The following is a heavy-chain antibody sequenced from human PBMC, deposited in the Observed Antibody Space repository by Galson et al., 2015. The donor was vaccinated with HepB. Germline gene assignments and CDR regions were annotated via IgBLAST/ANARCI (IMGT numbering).Heavy chain of an antibody. V-gene: IGHV3-30-3*01. J-gene: IGHJ6*02. Sequence: SLRLSCAASGFTFSSYAMHWVRQAPGKGLEWVAVISYDGSNKYYADSVKGRFTFSRDNSKNTLYLQMNSLRAEDTAVYYCARRGYCSGGSCYTVYYYYYGMDVWGQGTTVTVSS. CDR3: ARRGYCSGGSCYTVYYYYYGMDV. CDR1: GFTFSSYA. CDR2: ISYDGSNK. D-gene: IGHD2-15*01.